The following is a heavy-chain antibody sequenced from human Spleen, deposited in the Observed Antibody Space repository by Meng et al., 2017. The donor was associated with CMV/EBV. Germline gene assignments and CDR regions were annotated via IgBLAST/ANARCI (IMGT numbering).Heavy chain of an antibody. CDR3: AKTYYGDYRSPHAFDI. D-gene: IGHD4-17*01. J-gene: IGHJ3*02. Sequence: SETLSLTCAVDSGSFSGYFWTWIRQPPGKGLEWIGEINHSGSTNYNPSLKSRVIISVDTSKNQFSLRLSSVTAADTAMYYCAKTYYGDYRSPHAFDIWGQGTMVTVSS. CDR1: SGSFSGYF. V-gene: IGHV4-34*01. CDR2: INHSGST.